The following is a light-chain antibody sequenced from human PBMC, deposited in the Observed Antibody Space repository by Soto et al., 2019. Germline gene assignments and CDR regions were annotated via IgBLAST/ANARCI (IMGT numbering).Light chain of an antibody. CDR1: SSDVGGYKY. Sequence: QPVLTQPASVSGSPGQSITISCTGSSSDVGGYKYVSWYQQHPGKAPKLMIYDASNRPSGVSNRFSGSKSGNTASLTISGLQAEDEADYYCSSYTTSGTLVFGGGTKLTVL. CDR3: SSYTTSGTLV. CDR2: DAS. J-gene: IGLJ2*01. V-gene: IGLV2-14*01.